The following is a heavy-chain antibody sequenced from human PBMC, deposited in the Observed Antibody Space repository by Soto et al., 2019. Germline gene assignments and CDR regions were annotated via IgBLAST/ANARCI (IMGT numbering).Heavy chain of an antibody. J-gene: IGHJ2*01. D-gene: IGHD3-10*01. CDR3: ARDHSLGWFGGFTWSYFDL. Sequence: GASVKVSCKASGGTFSSYTISWVRQAPGQGLEWMGRIIPILGIANYAQKFQGRVTITADKSTSTAYMELSSLRSEDTAVYYCARDHSLGWFGGFTWSYFDLWGRGTLVTVSS. CDR1: GGTFSSYT. V-gene: IGHV1-69*04. CDR2: IIPILGIA.